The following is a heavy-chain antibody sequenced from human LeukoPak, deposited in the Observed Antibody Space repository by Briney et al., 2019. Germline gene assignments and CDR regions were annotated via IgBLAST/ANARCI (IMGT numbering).Heavy chain of an antibody. CDR2: IYYTGST. J-gene: IGHJ5*02. Sequence: PSETLSLTCTVSGDSFSSYYWSWIRQPPGKGLEWIGNIYYTGSTSYNPSLKSRVTISADTSKNQFSLKLSSVTAADTAVYYCAREATMVRGLSWFDPWGQGTLVTVSS. CDR3: AREATMVRGLSWFDP. V-gene: IGHV4-59*12. D-gene: IGHD3-10*01. CDR1: GDSFSSYY.